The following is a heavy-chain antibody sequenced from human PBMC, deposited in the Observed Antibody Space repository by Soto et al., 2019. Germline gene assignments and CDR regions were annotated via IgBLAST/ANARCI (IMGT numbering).Heavy chain of an antibody. CDR2: INHSGST. D-gene: IGHD6-19*01. V-gene: IGHV4-34*01. Sequence: SETLSLTCAVYGGSLSGYYWSWIRQPPGKGLEWIGEINHSGSTTYNPSLKSRVSISVDTSKNHFSLKLSSVTTADTAVYYCGIAVAGTAEYFQHWGQGTLVTVSS. CDR3: GIAVAGTAEYFQH. CDR1: GGSLSGYY. J-gene: IGHJ1*01.